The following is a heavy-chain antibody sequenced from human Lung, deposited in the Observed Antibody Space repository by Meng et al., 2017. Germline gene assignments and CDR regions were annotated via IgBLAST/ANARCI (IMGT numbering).Heavy chain of an antibody. J-gene: IGHJ4*02. V-gene: IGHV4-34*02. CDR1: GGSFSDYY. CDR3: ARGPTTMAHDFDY. CDR2: INHSGST. D-gene: IGHD4-11*01. Sequence: QGQMTEGGGRLLKPSETLSLTCVVSGGSFSDYYWSWIRQPPGKGLEWIGEINHSGSTYYNPSLESRATISVDTSQNNLSLKLSSVTAADSAVYYCARGPTTMAHDFDYWGQGTLVTVSS.